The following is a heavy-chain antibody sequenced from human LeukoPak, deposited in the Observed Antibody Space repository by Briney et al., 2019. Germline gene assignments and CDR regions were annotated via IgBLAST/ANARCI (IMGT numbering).Heavy chain of an antibody. Sequence: PSETLSLTCTVSGGSVSSNNYFWGWVRQPPGKGLEWIGTIYYRGNTDYNPSLKSRVTIFVDTSNNHFSLKVTSLTAADSAVYYCARLPRRLPEPGHVSYFESWGQGALVTVSS. CDR2: IYYRGNT. D-gene: IGHD1-14*01. CDR1: GGSVSSNNYF. CDR3: ARLPRRLPEPGHVSYFES. V-gene: IGHV4-39*01. J-gene: IGHJ4*02.